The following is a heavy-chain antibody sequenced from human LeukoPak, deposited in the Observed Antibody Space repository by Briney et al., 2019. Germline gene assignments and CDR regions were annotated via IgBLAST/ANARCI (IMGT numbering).Heavy chain of an antibody. CDR2: ISGSGGST. CDR3: AKQRGLRLNTEFDY. D-gene: IGHD5-12*01. Sequence: GGSLRLSCAASGFTFSSYAMSWVRQAPGKGLEWVSAISGSGGSTYYADSVKGRFTNSRDNSKNTLYLQMNSLRAEDTAVYYYAKQRGLRLNTEFDYWGQGTLVTVSS. CDR1: GFTFSSYA. V-gene: IGHV3-23*01. J-gene: IGHJ4*02.